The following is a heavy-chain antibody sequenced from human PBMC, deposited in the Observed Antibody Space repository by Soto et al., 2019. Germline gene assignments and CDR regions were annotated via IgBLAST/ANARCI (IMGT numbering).Heavy chain of an antibody. J-gene: IGHJ4*02. Sequence: SEPLSLTCAVSGGSISSSNGWRWIRQPPGKGMEWIGYIYYSGSTNYNPSLKSRVTISVDTSKNQFSLKLSSVTAADTAVYYCARSRSYDFPFDYWGQGTLVTVSS. CDR3: ARSRSYDFPFDY. V-gene: IGHV4-61*01. D-gene: IGHD2-21*02. CDR2: IYYSGST. CDR1: GGSISSSNG.